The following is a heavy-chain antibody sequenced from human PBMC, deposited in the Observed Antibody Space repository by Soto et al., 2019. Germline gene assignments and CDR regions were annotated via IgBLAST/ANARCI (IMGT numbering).Heavy chain of an antibody. V-gene: IGHV1-69*13. D-gene: IGHD3-22*01. Sequence: SVKVSCKASGGTFSSYAISWVRQAPGQGLEWMGGIIPIFGTANYAQKFQGRVTITADESTSTAYMELSSLRSEDTAAYYCARASITMIVVVITDAFDICGQGTMVTVSS. CDR1: GGTFSSYA. CDR2: IIPIFGTA. CDR3: ARASITMIVVVITDAFDI. J-gene: IGHJ3*02.